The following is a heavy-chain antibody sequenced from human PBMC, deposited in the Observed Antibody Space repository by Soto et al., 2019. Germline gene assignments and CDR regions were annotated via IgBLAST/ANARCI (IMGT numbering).Heavy chain of an antibody. V-gene: IGHV3-49*03. CDR1: GFTFGDYA. Sequence: GGSLRLSCTASGFTFGDYAMSWFRQAPGKGLEWVGFIRSKAYGGTTEYAASVKGRFTISRDDSKSIAYLQMNSLKTEDTAVYYCTRMIVVVVAATPYWFDPWGQGTLVTVSS. CDR3: TRMIVVVVAATPYWFDP. J-gene: IGHJ5*02. D-gene: IGHD2-15*01. CDR2: IRSKAYGGTT.